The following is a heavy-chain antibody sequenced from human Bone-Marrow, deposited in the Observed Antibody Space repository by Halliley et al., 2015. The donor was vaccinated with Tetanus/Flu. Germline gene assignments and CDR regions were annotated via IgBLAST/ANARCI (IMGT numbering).Heavy chain of an antibody. J-gene: IGHJ4*02. CDR3: ARNLQTGETDS. V-gene: IGHV4-59*01. Sequence: TLSLTCTVSGVSINSYYWSWIRKPPRKGLEWIGYIYYSGSTSYNPSLKSRVTISVDTSKNQFYLNLISVTAADTAVYYCARNLQTGETDSWGQGSLVTVSS. D-gene: IGHD3-16*01. CDR1: GVSINSYY. CDR2: IYYSGST.